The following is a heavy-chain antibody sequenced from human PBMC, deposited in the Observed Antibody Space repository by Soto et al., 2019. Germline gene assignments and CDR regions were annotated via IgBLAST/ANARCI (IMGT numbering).Heavy chain of an antibody. J-gene: IGHJ6*03. D-gene: IGHD2-2*01. V-gene: IGHV3-21*01. Sequence: EVQLVESGGGLVKPGGSLRLSCAASGFTFSSYSMNWVRQAPGKGLEWVSSISSSSSYIYYADSVKGRFTISRDNAKKSRFLQNNTLRAEGTAVYYWAEAHPPPPPGSTSCYAGACEYYYYYMDVWGKGTTVTVSS. CDR1: GFTFSSYS. CDR3: AEAHPPPPPGSTSCYAGACEYYYYYMDV. CDR2: ISSSSSYI.